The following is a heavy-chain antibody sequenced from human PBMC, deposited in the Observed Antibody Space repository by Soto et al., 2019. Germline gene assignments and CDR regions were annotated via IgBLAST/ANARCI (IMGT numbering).Heavy chain of an antibody. CDR1: DRSYSGDY. D-gene: IGHD1-26*01. CDR2: INHSGST. J-gene: IGHJ4*02. CDR3: AREELNAYDY. V-gene: IGHV4-34*01. Sequence: PSETLSLTFAVCDRSYSGDYWSWIRQPPGKGLEWIGEINHSGSTNYNPSLKSRVTISVDTSKNQFSLKLSSVTAADTAVYYCAREELNAYDYWGQGTLVTVS.